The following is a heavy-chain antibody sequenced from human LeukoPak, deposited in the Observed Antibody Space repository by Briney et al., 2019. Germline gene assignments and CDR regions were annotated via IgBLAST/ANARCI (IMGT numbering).Heavy chain of an antibody. CDR3: ARGSTCFDY. CDR1: EFTLSSYR. CDR2: ISGSGSYI. J-gene: IGHJ4*02. Sequence: GGSLRLSCAASEFTLSSYRMNWVRQAPGRGLEWASSISGSGSYIYYADSVKGRFTLSRDNAKSSLSLQMNSLRAEDTAVYYCARGSTCFDYWGQGALVTVSS. V-gene: IGHV3-21*01.